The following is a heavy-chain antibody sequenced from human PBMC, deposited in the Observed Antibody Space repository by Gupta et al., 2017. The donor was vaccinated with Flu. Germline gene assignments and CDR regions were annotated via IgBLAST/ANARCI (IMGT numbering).Heavy chain of an antibody. D-gene: IGHD3-22*01. CDR3: ARAKYYYDSSGYNLGDY. Sequence: QVTLRESGPALVKPTQTLTLTCTFSGFSLSTSGMCVSWIRQPPGKALEWLALIDWDDDKYYSPSLKTRLTISKDTSKNQVVLTMTNMDPVDTATYYCARAKYYYDSSGYNLGDYWGQGTLVTVSS. CDR1: GFSLSTSGMC. J-gene: IGHJ4*02. CDR2: IDWDDDK. V-gene: IGHV2-70*01.